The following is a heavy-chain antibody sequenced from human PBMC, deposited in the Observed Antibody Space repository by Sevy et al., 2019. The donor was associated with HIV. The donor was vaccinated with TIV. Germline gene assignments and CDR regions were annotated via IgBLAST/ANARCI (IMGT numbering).Heavy chain of an antibody. CDR2: INSDVSST. V-gene: IGHV3-74*01. CDR3: ARAGIAAAGTYYYYGMDV. CDR1: GFTFSSYW. D-gene: IGHD6-13*01. J-gene: IGHJ6*02. Sequence: GGSLRLSCAASGFTFSSYWMHWVRQAPGKGLVWVSRINSDVSSTSYADSVKGRFTISRDNAKNTLYLQMNSLRAEDTALYYCARAGIAAAGTYYYYGMDVWGQRTTVTVSS.